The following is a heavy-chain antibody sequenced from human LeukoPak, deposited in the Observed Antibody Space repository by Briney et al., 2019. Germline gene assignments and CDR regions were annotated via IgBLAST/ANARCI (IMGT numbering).Heavy chain of an antibody. D-gene: IGHD2-15*01. J-gene: IGHJ3*02. Sequence: ASVKVSCKASGYTFTSYYMHWVRQAPGQGLEWMGIINPSGGSTSYAQKFQGRVTMARDTSTSTVYMELSSLRSEDTAVYYCARAGGSFDAFDTWGQGKMVTVSS. CDR3: ARAGGSFDAFDT. CDR1: GYTFTSYY. V-gene: IGHV1-46*01. CDR2: INPSGGST.